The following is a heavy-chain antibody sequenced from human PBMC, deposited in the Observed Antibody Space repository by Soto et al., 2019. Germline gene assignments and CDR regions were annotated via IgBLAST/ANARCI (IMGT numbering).Heavy chain of an antibody. V-gene: IGHV3-13*01. D-gene: IGHD2-8*01. Sequence: PGGSLRLSCAASGFTFSSYDMHWVRQATGKGLEWVSAIGTAGDTYYPGSVKGRFTISRENAKNSLYLQMNSLRAGDTAVYYCARENRDCTNGVCYFRYYGMDVWGQGTTVTVSS. CDR2: IGTAGDT. CDR3: ARENRDCTNGVCYFRYYGMDV. CDR1: GFTFSSYD. J-gene: IGHJ6*02.